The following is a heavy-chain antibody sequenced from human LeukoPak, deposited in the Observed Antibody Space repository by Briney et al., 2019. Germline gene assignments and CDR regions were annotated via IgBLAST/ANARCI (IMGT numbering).Heavy chain of an antibody. J-gene: IGHJ6*03. Sequence: GGSLRLSCAASGFTFSSSGMHWVRQAPGQGLEWMGIINPSGGSTSYAQKFQGRVTMTRDTSTSTVYMELSSLRSEDTAVYYCARDRIAVAGSASDYMDVWGKGTTVTVSS. CDR2: INPSGGST. CDR3: ARDRIAVAGSASDYMDV. D-gene: IGHD6-19*01. V-gene: IGHV1-46*01. CDR1: GFTFSSSG.